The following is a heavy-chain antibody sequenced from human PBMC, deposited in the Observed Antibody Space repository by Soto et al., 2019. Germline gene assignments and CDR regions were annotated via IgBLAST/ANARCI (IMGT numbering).Heavy chain of an antibody. CDR2: MNPNSGNT. D-gene: IGHD2-2*01. Sequence: ASVKVSCKASGYTFTSYDINWVRQATGQGLEWMGWMNPNSGNTGYAQKFQGRVTMTRNTSISTAYMELNSLRPEDTAVYYCASGFVVVPATVQYWGPGTLVTAPQ. V-gene: IGHV1-8*01. J-gene: IGHJ4*02. CDR1: GYTFTSYD. CDR3: ASGFVVVPATVQY.